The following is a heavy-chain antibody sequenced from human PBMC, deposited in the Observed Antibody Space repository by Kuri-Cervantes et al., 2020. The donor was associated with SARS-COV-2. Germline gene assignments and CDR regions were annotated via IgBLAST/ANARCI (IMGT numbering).Heavy chain of an antibody. Sequence: GGSLRLSCTASGFTFSSYSINWVRQAPGKALEWVSSISGSGSYIYYADSVKGRFTISKESGENSLYLHMNSLRGDDTAVYYCVRVAGEGPIYYYYMDVWGKGTTVTVSS. D-gene: IGHD2-21*01. J-gene: IGHJ6*03. CDR2: ISGSGSYI. V-gene: IGHV3-21*01. CDR3: VRVAGEGPIYYYYMDV. CDR1: GFTFSSYS.